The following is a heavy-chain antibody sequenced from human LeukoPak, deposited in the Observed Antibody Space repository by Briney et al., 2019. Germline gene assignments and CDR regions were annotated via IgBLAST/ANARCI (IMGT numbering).Heavy chain of an antibody. CDR2: IYYSGST. D-gene: IGHD6-13*01. Sequence: PSETLSLTCTVSGGSTSSSSYYWGWIRQPPGKGLEWIGSIYYSGSTYYNPSLKSRVTISVDTSKNQFSLKLSSVTAADTAVYYCARYSSSFRFYYYYYMDVWGKGTTVTVSS. J-gene: IGHJ6*03. CDR3: ARYSSSFRFYYYYYMDV. V-gene: IGHV4-39*07. CDR1: GGSTSSSSYY.